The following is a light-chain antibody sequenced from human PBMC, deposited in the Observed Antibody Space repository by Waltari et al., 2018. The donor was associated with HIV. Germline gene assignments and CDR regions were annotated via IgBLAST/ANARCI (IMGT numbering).Light chain of an antibody. Sequence: QSVLTQPPSVSAAPGKTVIISCSGSSSNIGNNYVSWYQQLPGTAPKLFIYGEYLRHSGIPDRFSGSRSGTSATLGITGLQTGDEADYYCGTWDTTLSAVVFGGGTKLTVL. V-gene: IGLV1-51*01. CDR2: GEY. CDR1: SSNIGNNY. CDR3: GTWDTTLSAVV. J-gene: IGLJ2*01.